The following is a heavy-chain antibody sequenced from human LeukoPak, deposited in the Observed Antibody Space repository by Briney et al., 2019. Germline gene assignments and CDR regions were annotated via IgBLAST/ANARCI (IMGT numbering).Heavy chain of an antibody. CDR3: GKSLHDIVGGVSAPSDSLGF. J-gene: IGHJ6*01. Sequence: PGGSLRLSCAASGFTFSSYAMSWVRQAPGKGLEWVSAISGSGGSTYYADSVKGRFTITRDNSKNTLYLQMNSLRADDTAVYYLGKSLHDIVGGVSAPSDSLGFWGQGSPGPVS. CDR1: GFTFSSYA. V-gene: IGHV3-23*01. CDR2: ISGSGGST. D-gene: IGHD2-15*01.